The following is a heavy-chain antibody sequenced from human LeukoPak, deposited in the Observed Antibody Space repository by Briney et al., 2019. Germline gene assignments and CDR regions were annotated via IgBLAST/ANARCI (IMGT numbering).Heavy chain of an antibody. CDR1: GFNFNRYW. J-gene: IGHJ4*02. CDR2: IKQDGSEK. CDR3: AKFGGWYDNY. D-gene: IGHD6-19*01. Sequence: PGGSLRLSRAASGFNFNRYWMSWLRQAPGKGLEWVANIKQDGSEKYYVDSVKGRFTISRDNSKNTLYLQMNSLRAEDTAVYYCAKFGGWYDNYWGQGTLVTVSS. V-gene: IGHV3-7*03.